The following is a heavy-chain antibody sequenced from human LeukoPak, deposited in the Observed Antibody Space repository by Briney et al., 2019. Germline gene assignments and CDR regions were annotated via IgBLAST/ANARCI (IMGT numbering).Heavy chain of an antibody. CDR1: GGYISSYY. V-gene: IGHV4-59*01. J-gene: IGHJ4*02. CDR2: IYYSGSS. Sequence: SETLSLTCTVSGGYISSYYWSWIRQPPGKGLEWIGYIYYSGSSDYNPSLKSRVTISVDTSTKQFSLRLRSVTAADTAIYYCARGPYFTNHYDSSGYAYYFGSWGQGTLVTVSS. CDR3: ARGPYFTNHYDSSGYAYYFGS. D-gene: IGHD3-22*01.